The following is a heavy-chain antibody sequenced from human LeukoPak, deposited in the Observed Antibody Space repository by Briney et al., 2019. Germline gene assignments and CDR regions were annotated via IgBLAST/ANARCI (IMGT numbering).Heavy chain of an antibody. Sequence: ASVNVSCKASGGTFSSYAISWVRQAPGQGPEWMGGIIPIFGTANYAQKFQGRVTITADESTSTAYMELSSLRSEDTAVYYCASVHTPEVTDAFDIWGQGTMVTVSS. CDR2: IIPIFGTA. J-gene: IGHJ3*02. V-gene: IGHV1-69*13. D-gene: IGHD6-6*01. CDR3: ASVHTPEVTDAFDI. CDR1: GGTFSSYA.